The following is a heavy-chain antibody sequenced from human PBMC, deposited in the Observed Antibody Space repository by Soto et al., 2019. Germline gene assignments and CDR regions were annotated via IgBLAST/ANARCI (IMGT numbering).Heavy chain of an antibody. CDR2: IWYDGSNK. CDR1: GFTFSSYG. J-gene: IGHJ4*02. Sequence: PGGSLRLSCAASGFTFSSYGMHWVRQAPGKGLEWVAVIWYDGSNKYYADSVKGRFTISRDNSKNTLYLQMNSLRAEDTAVYYCARDGGPGLSYYYDSSGFPDYWGQGTLVTVSS. D-gene: IGHD3-22*01. CDR3: ARDGGPGLSYYYDSSGFPDY. V-gene: IGHV3-33*01.